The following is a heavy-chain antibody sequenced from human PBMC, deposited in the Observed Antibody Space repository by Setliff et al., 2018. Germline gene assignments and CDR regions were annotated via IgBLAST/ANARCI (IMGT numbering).Heavy chain of an antibody. CDR3: VAGRMWLPVGDY. V-gene: IGHV3-21*01. CDR1: GFNFNTHT. CDR2: ISGNSYYI. Sequence: GESLKISCAAFGFNFNTHTLSWVRQAPGKGLEWVSAISGNSYYINYVDPVKGRFTVPRDNDRNSVSLQMNSLRAEDTGGYYCVAGRMWLPVGDYWGQGALVTVSS. J-gene: IGHJ4*02. D-gene: IGHD6-19*01.